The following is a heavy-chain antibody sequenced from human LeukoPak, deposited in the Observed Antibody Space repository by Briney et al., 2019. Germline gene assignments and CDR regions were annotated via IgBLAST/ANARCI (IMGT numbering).Heavy chain of an antibody. V-gene: IGHV3-7*01. J-gene: IGHJ4*02. CDR2: IKQDGSEK. Sequence: PGGSLRLSCATSGFSFNSYWMSWVRQAPGKGLEWGANIKQDGSEKYYVDSVKGRFTISRDNVKNSLYLQMNSLRIEDTAVYYCARIEAGGWGQGTLVTVSS. CDR1: GFSFNSYW. CDR3: ARIEAGG.